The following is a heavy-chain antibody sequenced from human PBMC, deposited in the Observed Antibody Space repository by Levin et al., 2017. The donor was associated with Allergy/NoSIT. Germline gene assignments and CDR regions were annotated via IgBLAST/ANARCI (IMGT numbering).Heavy chain of an antibody. Sequence: PGGSLRLSCKGSGYSFTSYWIGWVRQMPGKGLEWMGIIYPGDSDTRYSPSFQGQVTISADKSISTAYLQWSSLKASDTAMYYCARRSGSGWYYFDYWGQGTLVTVSS. J-gene: IGHJ4*02. D-gene: IGHD6-19*01. CDR2: IYPGDSDT. CDR1: GYSFTSYW. CDR3: ARRSGSGWYYFDY. V-gene: IGHV5-51*01.